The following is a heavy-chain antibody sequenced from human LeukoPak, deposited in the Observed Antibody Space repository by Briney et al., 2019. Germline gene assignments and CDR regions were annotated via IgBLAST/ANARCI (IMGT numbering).Heavy chain of an antibody. Sequence: QPGGSLRLSCAASGFTFSSYAMSWVRQAPGKVLEWVSGISSTGGSTYYADSVKGRFTISRDNSKNTLYVQMNSLIAEDTAVYYCARGYSSLDPWGQGTLVTVSS. D-gene: IGHD6-19*01. CDR1: GFTFSSYA. J-gene: IGHJ5*02. CDR2: ISSTGGST. CDR3: ARGYSSLDP. V-gene: IGHV3-23*01.